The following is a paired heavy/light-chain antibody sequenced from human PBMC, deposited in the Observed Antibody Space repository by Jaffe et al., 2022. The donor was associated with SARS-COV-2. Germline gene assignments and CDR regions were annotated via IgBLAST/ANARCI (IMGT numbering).Light chain of an antibody. J-gene: IGKJ2*01. CDR1: QSDSSSS. CDR3: QHYGSSLYT. Sequence: EIVLTQSPGTLSLSPGERATLSCRASQSDSSSSLAWYQQKPGQAPRLLIYGTSSRATGIPDRFSGSGSGTDFTLTISRLEPEDFAVYYCQHYGSSLYTFGQGTKLEIK. V-gene: IGKV3-20*01. CDR2: GTS.
Heavy chain of an antibody. CDR3: SSMRAL. V-gene: IGHV3-15*01. CDR1: GFTFSNAW. Sequence: EVQLVESGGGLVEPGGSLRLSCAASGFTFSNAWMGWVRQAPGKGLEWVGHVRSQTNGGTTHYAAPVKGRFTISRDDSKDTLYLQMNSLKTEDTAIYYCSSMRALWGQGTLVTVSS. J-gene: IGHJ4*02. CDR2: VRSQTNGGTT.